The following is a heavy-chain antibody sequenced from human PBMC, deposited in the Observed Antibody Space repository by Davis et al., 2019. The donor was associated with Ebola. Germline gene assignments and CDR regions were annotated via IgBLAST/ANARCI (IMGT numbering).Heavy chain of an antibody. CDR1: GFSFTNYA. CDR2: IGGSGVGT. V-gene: IGHV3-23*01. J-gene: IGHJ4*02. Sequence: GGSLRLSCAASGFSFTNYAMSWVRQAPGKGLQWVSYIGGSGVGTYYADSVKGRFTISRDNSKNTLYLQMNSLRAEDTAVYYCARDRSRALDYWGQGTLVTVSS. CDR3: ARDRSRALDY.